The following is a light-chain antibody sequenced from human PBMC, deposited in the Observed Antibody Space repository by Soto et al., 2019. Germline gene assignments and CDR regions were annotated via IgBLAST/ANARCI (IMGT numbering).Light chain of an antibody. CDR2: GAS. V-gene: IGKV3-15*01. J-gene: IGKJ2*03. Sequence: EIVMTQSPATLSXXXXXXATLSCRASQNIDXNLAWYQQKLGQTPRLLIYGASTRATGAPARFSGSGSGTDFTLTISSLQSEDFAVYYCQQYYYWPANSFGQGTKLEIK. CDR1: QNIDXN. CDR3: QQYYYWPANS.